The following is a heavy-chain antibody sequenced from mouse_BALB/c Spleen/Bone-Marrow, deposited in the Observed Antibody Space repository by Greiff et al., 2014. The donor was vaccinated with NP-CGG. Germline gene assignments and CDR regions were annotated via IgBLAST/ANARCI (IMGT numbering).Heavy chain of an antibody. CDR1: GYTFTDYV. J-gene: IGHJ2*01. CDR3: GTDPYYGRQYYFDY. D-gene: IGHD1-1*02. Sequence: QVQLQQSGPELVKPGASVKMSCKASGYTFTDYVISWVKQRTGQGLEWIGEIYPGSGSTYYNEKFKGKATLTADKSSNTVYMQLISLTSEEAAVFFCGTDPYYGRQYYFDYWGQGTTLTVSS. CDR2: IYPGSGST. V-gene: IGHV1-77*01.